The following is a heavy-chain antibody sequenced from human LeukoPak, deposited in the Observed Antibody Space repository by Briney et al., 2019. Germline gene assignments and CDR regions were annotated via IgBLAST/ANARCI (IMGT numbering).Heavy chain of an antibody. CDR3: AREYLSSGYGYFQH. J-gene: IGHJ1*01. V-gene: IGHV4-30-4*01. CDR1: GGSISSGDYY. CDR2: IYYSGST. Sequence: PSGTLSLTCTVSGGSISSGDYYWSWIRQPPGKGLEWIGYIYYSGSTYYNPSLKSRVTISVDTSKNQFSLKLSSVTAADTAVYYCAREYLSSGYGYFQHWGQGTLVTVSS. D-gene: IGHD3-22*01.